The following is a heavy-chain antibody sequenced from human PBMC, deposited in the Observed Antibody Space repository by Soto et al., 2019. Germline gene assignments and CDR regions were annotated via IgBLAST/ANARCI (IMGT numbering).Heavy chain of an antibody. CDR2: IIPIFGTA. J-gene: IGHJ5*02. D-gene: IGHD3-9*01. CDR1: GGTFSSYA. V-gene: IGHV1-69*13. Sequence: SVKVSCKASGGTFSSYAISWVRQAPGQGLEWMGGIIPIFGTANYAQKFQSRVTITADESTSTAYMELSSLRSEDTAVYYCARDSGVLTGYYPPFDPWGQGTLVTVSS. CDR3: ARDSGVLTGYYPPFDP.